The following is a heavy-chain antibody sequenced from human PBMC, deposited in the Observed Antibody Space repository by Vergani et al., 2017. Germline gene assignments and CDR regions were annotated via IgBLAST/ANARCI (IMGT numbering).Heavy chain of an antibody. CDR2: IYYSGST. Sequence: QVQLQESGPGLVKPSETLSLTCTVSGGSISSYYWSWIRQPPGKGLEWIGYIYYSGSTYYNPSLKSRVTISVDTSKNQFSLKLSSVTAADTAAYYCAATNYYYGMDVWGQGTTVTVSS. J-gene: IGHJ6*02. CDR1: GGSISSYY. V-gene: IGHV4-59*04. CDR3: AATNYYYGMDV. D-gene: IGHD5-12*01.